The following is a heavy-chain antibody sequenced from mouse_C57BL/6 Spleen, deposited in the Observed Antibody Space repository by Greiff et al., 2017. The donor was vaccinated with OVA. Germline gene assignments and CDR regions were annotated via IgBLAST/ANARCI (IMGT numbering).Heavy chain of an antibody. J-gene: IGHJ4*01. CDR3: ARPSLILRTEYYAMDY. V-gene: IGHV1-4*01. Sequence: QVQLQQSGAELARPGASVKMSCKASGYTFTSYTMHWVKQRPGQGLEWIGYINPSSGYTKYNQKFKDKATLTADKSSSTAYMQLSSLTSEDSAVYYCARPSLILRTEYYAMDYWGQGTSVTVSS. CDR2: INPSSGYT. CDR1: GYTFTSYT. D-gene: IGHD1-1*01.